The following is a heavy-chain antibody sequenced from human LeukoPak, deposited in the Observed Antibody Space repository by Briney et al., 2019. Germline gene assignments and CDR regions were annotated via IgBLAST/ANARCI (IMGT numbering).Heavy chain of an antibody. CDR1: GYTFTSYD. J-gene: IGHJ5*02. D-gene: IGHD4/OR15-4a*01. CDR2: MNPNSGNT. Sequence: ASVKVSCKASGYTFTSYDINWVRQATGQGLEWMGWMNPNSGNTGYAQKFQGRVTMTRNTSISSAYMELSSLRSEDTAVYYCAREGANLATNWFDPWGQGTLVTVSS. V-gene: IGHV1-8*01. CDR3: AREGANLATNWFDP.